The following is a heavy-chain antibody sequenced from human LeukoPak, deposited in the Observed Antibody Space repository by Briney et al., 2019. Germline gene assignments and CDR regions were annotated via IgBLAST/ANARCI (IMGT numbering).Heavy chain of an antibody. CDR1: GDSISSIISY. J-gene: IGHJ4*02. V-gene: IGHV4-39*07. D-gene: IGHD3-22*01. Sequence: SETLSLTCTVSGDSISSIISYWGWVRQPPGKGLEWIGTFYSSGSTHYNPSLKSRVTISVDTSKNQFSLKLSSVTAADTAVYYCAREGRESYDTGGYSPDYWGQGTLVTVSS. CDR3: AREGRESYDTGGYSPDY. CDR2: FYSSGST.